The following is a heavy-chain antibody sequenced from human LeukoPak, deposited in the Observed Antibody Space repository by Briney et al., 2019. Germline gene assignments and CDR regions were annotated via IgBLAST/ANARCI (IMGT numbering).Heavy chain of an antibody. Sequence: SETLSLTCTVSGGSISSYYWSWIRQPPEKGLEWIGYIYYSGSTNYNPSLKSRVTISVDTSRNQFSLKLSSVTAADTAVYYCAREGSGWSPGFDYWGQGTLVTVSS. CDR1: GGSISSYY. CDR3: AREGSGWSPGFDY. CDR2: IYYSGST. V-gene: IGHV4-59*01. D-gene: IGHD6-19*01. J-gene: IGHJ4*02.